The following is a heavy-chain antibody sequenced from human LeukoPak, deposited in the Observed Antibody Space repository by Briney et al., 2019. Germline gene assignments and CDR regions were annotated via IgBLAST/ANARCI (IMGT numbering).Heavy chain of an antibody. J-gene: IGHJ4*02. V-gene: IGHV1-2*02. D-gene: IGHD3-10*01. CDR2: INPNSGGT. CDR3: ARDRYYYGSGSYSPDY. CDR1: GYTFTGYY. Sequence: ASVKVSCKASGYTFTGYYMHWVRQASGQGLEWMGWINPNSGGTNYAQKFQGRVTMTRDTSISTAYMELSRLRSDDTAVYYCARDRYYYGSGSYSPDYWGQGTLVTVSS.